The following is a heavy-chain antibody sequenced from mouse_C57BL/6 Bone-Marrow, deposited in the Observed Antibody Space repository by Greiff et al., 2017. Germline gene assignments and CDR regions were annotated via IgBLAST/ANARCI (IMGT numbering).Heavy chain of an antibody. Sequence: QVQLQQSGPELVKPGASVKISCKASGYAFSSSWMNWVKQRPGTGLEWIGRIYPGDGDTNYNGKFKGKATLTADKSSSTAYMQRSSLTSEDSAVYFCARYDGSSYAWFAYWGQGTLVTVSA. V-gene: IGHV1-82*01. CDR2: IYPGDGDT. CDR3: ARYDGSSYAWFAY. CDR1: GYAFSSSW. J-gene: IGHJ3*01. D-gene: IGHD1-1*01.